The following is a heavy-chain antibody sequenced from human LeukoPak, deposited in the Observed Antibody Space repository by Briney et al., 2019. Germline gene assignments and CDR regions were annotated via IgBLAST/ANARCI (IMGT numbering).Heavy chain of an antibody. V-gene: IGHV3-48*01. CDR1: GFSFSSYS. D-gene: IGHD6-19*01. CDR3: ARRDSSGWYYFDY. Sequence: PGGSLRLSCAASGFSFSSYSVNWVRQAPGKGLEWVSYISSSSSTIYYADSVKGRFTISRDNAKNSLYLQMNSLRAEDTAVYYCARRDSSGWYYFDYWGQGTLVTVSS. CDR2: ISSSSSTI. J-gene: IGHJ4*02.